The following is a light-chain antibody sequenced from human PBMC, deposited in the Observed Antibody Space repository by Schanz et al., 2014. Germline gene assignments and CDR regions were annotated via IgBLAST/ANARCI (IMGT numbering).Light chain of an antibody. V-gene: IGLV4-69*01. CDR1: SGHSSYD. J-gene: IGLJ3*02. CDR2: LNSDGSH. CDR3: QTWGPGIGV. Sequence: QPVLTQSPSASASLGASVKLTCTLSSGHSSYDIAWHQQQPEKGPRYLMKLNSDGSHKKGDGIPDRFSGSSSGAERYLTISSLQSEDEADYYCQTWGPGIGVFGGGTKLTVL.